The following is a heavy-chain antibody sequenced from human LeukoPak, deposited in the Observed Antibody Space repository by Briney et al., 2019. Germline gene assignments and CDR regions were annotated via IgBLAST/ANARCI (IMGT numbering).Heavy chain of an antibody. D-gene: IGHD3-22*01. V-gene: IGHV4-59*01. CDR3: ARAPDYYDSSRWDY. Sequence: SETLSLTCTVSGGSISSYYRSWIRQPPGKGLEWIGYIYYSGSTNYNPSLKSRVTISVDTSKNQFSLKLSSVTAADTAVYYCARAPDYYDSSRWDYWGQGTLVTVSS. CDR1: GGSISSYY. CDR2: IYYSGST. J-gene: IGHJ4*02.